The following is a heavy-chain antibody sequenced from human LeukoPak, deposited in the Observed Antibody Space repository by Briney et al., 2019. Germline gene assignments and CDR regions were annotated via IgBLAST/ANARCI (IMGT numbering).Heavy chain of an antibody. V-gene: IGHV4-39*01. Sequence: SETLSLTCTVSGVSVSNILYFWGWIRQPPGKGLEWIGSGYYSGTTFYHPSLKSRATISVDTSKNQVSLKVNSVTAADTALYYCARHSRNGFDMWGQGTTVTVSS. J-gene: IGHJ6*02. CDR2: GYYSGTT. D-gene: IGHD6-13*01. CDR1: GVSVSNILYF. CDR3: ARHSRNGFDM.